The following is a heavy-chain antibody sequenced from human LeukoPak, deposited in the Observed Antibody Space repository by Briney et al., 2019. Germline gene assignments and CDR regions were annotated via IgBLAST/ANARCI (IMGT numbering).Heavy chain of an antibody. CDR1: RFTFSSYA. CDR2: INSNGDST. J-gene: IGHJ4*02. CDR3: VRARILRFLEWLGDPSDY. V-gene: IGHV3-64D*06. D-gene: IGHD3-3*01. Sequence: PGGCLTHSRLASRFTFSSYAMHRVRQAPGQQREYVSGINSNGDSTYYADSVKGRFTISRDNSKNTLYLQMSRLRAEDTAVYYCVRARILRFLEWLGDPSDYWGRGTVVTVPS.